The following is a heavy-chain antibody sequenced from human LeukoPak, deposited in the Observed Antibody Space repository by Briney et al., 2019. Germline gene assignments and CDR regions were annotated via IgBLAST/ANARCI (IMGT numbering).Heavy chain of an antibody. D-gene: IGHD3-10*01. CDR1: GFTFSSYS. CDR2: ISSSSSYI. V-gene: IGHV3-21*01. J-gene: IGHJ4*02. CDR3: ARDLLTMVRGVIL. Sequence: GGSLRLSCAASGFTFSSYSMNWVRQAPGKGLEWVSSISSSSSYIYYADSVKGRFTISRDNAKNSLYLQMNSLRAEDTAVYYCARDLLTMVRGVILWGQGTLVTVSS.